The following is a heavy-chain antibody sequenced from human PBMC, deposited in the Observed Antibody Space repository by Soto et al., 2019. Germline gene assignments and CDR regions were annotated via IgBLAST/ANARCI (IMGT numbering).Heavy chain of an antibody. D-gene: IGHD4-17*01. CDR1: GYTFTSYD. J-gene: IGHJ6*02. V-gene: IGHV1-8*01. Sequence: QVQLVQSGAEVKKPGASVKVSCKASGYTFTSYDINWVRQATGQGLEWMGWMNPNSGNTGYAQKFQGRVTMTRNTSINTAYMEPSSLRSEDTAVYYCARGPSTSYGDYFGRGYGLDVWGQGTTVTVSS. CDR2: MNPNSGNT. CDR3: ARGPSTSYGDYFGRGYGLDV.